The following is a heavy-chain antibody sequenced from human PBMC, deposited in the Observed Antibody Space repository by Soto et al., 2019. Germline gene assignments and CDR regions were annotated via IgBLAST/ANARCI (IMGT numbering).Heavy chain of an antibody. CDR2: IYRGGDT. Sequence: GGSLRLSCAVSGFTVSYNYMNWVRQAPGKGLEWVSVIYRGGDTFYADSVRGRFTISRDNSKNTLYLQMNSLRAEDTAVYYCARGMYGSGSYYIGDAFDMWGQGTMVTVS. CDR3: ARGMYGSGSYYIGDAFDM. V-gene: IGHV3-53*01. D-gene: IGHD3-10*01. CDR1: GFTVSYNY. J-gene: IGHJ3*02.